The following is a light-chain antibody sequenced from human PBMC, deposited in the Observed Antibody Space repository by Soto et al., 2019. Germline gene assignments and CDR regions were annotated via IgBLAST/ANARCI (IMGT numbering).Light chain of an antibody. Sequence: VMTQTPLSLSVTPGQSASISCRSSQTLLHSNGKSYLYWYLQKAGQAPQLLIYEVSKRFSGVPDRFSGSGSGTDFTLKISRVEPEDVGVYYCLQSLQFPLTFGGGTKVEIK. J-gene: IGKJ4*01. CDR2: EVS. V-gene: IGKV2D-29*01. CDR1: QTLLHSNGKSY. CDR3: LQSLQFPLT.